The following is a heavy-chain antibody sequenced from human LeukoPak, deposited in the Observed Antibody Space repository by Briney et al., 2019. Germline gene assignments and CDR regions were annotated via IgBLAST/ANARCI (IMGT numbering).Heavy chain of an antibody. CDR2: ISGSGGST. V-gene: IGHV3-23*01. Sequence: PGGSLRLSCAASGFTFSSYGMSWVRQAPGKGLEWVSAISGSGGSTYYADSVKGRFTISRDNSKNTLYLQMNSLRAEDTAVYYCAKDGGYDILTGGWLDPWGQGTLVTVSS. CDR3: AKDGGYDILTGGWLDP. J-gene: IGHJ5*02. CDR1: GFTFSSYG. D-gene: IGHD3-9*01.